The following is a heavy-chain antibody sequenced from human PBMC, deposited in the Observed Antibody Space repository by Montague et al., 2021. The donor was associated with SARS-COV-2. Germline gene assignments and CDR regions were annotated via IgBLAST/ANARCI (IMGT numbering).Heavy chain of an antibody. V-gene: IGHV4-34*01. CDR3: VRGPAVKSYYDFWSGPKWFDP. CDR1: VGSLSGYY. D-gene: IGHD3-3*01. CDR2: INQRGTT. Sequence: SETLSLTCTVSVGSLSGYYWSWIRQPPGKGLVWIREINQRGTTNDNPSLKSRVALSLDTSRNQFSLNLNSVTAADTAVYYCVRGPAVKSYYDFWSGPKWFDPWGQGNLVTFSS. J-gene: IGHJ5*02.